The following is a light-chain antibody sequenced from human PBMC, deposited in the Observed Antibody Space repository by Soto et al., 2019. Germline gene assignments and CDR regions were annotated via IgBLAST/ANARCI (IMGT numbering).Light chain of an antibody. CDR1: SSDVGGYDY. Sequence: QSALTQPPSASGSPGQSVTISCTGTSSDVGGYDYVSWHQQHPGKAPKVIIYEVSKRPSGVPDRFSGSKSGNTASLTVSGLQAEDEADYYCSSYISSNTLVIFGGGTKLTVL. V-gene: IGLV2-8*01. J-gene: IGLJ2*01. CDR3: SSYISSNTLVI. CDR2: EVS.